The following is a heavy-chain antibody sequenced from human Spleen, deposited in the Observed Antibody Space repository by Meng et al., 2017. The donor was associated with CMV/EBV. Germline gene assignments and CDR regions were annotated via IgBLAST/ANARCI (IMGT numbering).Heavy chain of an antibody. CDR1: GTFSSYA. CDR3: ARVHGVVPAANYYFDY. J-gene: IGHJ4*02. CDR2: IIPIFGTA. Sequence: GTFSSYAISWARQAPGQGLEWMGGIIPIFGTANYAQKFQGRVTITTDESTSTAYMELSSLRSEDTAVYYCARVHGVVPAANYYFDYWGQGTLVTVS. V-gene: IGHV1-69*05. D-gene: IGHD2-2*01.